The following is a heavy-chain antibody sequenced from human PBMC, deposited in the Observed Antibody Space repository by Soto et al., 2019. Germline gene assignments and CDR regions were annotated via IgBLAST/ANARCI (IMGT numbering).Heavy chain of an antibody. CDR1: GFTFSDYY. V-gene: IGHV3-11*06. J-gene: IGHJ6*02. D-gene: IGHD6-13*01. CDR3: ATSIAAALDYYYGMDV. CDR2: TSSSSSYT. Sequence: QVQLVESGGGLVKPGGSLRLSCAASGFTFSDYYMSWIRQAPGKGLEWVSYTSSSSSYTNYADSVKGRFTISRDNAKNSLYLQMNSLRAEDTAVYYCATSIAAALDYYYGMDVWGQGTTVTVSS.